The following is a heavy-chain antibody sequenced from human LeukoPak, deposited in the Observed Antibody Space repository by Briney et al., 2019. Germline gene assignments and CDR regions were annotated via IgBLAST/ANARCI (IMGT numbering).Heavy chain of an antibody. V-gene: IGHV5-51*01. Sequence: KPGESLKISCKGSGYSFTSYWIGWVRQMPGKGLEWMGIIYPGDSDTRYSPSFQGQVTISADKSISTAYLQWSSLKASDTAMYYCARHIAVAGIGYYYYYYMDVWGKGTTVTVSS. CDR2: IYPGDSDT. J-gene: IGHJ6*03. CDR3: ARHIAVAGIGYYYYYYMDV. CDR1: GYSFTSYW. D-gene: IGHD6-19*01.